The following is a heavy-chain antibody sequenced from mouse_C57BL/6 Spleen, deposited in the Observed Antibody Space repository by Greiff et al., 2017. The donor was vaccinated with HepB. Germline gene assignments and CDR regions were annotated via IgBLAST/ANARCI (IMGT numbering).Heavy chain of an antibody. CDR2: ISYDGSN. D-gene: IGHD2-5*01. J-gene: IGHJ3*01. V-gene: IGHV3-6*01. Sequence: VQLKESGPGLVKPSQSLSLTCSVTGYSITSGYYWNWIRQFPGNKLEWMGYISYDGSNNYNPSLKNRISITRDTSKNQFFLKLNSVTTEDTATYYCARGGYSNSFAYWGQGTLVTVSA. CDR1: GYSITSGYY. CDR3: ARGGYSNSFAY.